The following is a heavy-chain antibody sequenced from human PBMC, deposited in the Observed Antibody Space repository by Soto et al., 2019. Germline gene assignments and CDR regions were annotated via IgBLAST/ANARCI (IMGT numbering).Heavy chain of an antibody. CDR3: ARDRSVAGTRYLDV. Sequence: SETLSLTCTVYGGSISSYYWSWIRQPPGKGLEWIGYIYYSGSTNYNPSLKSRVTISVDTSKNQFSLKLSSMTAADTAVYYCARDRSVAGTRYLDVWGQGTTVTVS. J-gene: IGHJ6*02. CDR1: GGSISSYY. CDR2: IYYSGST. V-gene: IGHV4-59*01. D-gene: IGHD6-19*01.